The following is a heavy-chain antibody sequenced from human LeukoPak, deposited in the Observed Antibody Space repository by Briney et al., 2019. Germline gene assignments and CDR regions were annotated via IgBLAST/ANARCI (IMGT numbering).Heavy chain of an antibody. Sequence: SETLSLTCAVSDDSISSTNWWHWVRQPPGKGLEWIGEIYHTGSTNNNPSLTSRVTISVDKSKNQFSLKLSSVTAADTAVYYCTRGLVTTGRSSFDNWGQGTLVTVSS. CDR3: TRGLVTTGRSSFDN. J-gene: IGHJ4*02. CDR2: IYHTGST. D-gene: IGHD4-17*01. V-gene: IGHV4-4*02. CDR1: DDSISSTNW.